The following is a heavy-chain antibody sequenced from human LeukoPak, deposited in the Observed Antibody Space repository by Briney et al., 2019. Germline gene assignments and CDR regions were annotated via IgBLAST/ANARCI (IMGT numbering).Heavy chain of an antibody. J-gene: IGHJ4*02. CDR3: ARARSGYLGY. Sequence: PGGSLRLSCEASGLTFDIYSMSWVRQAPGKGLEWVADISNSGGITMYADFVKGRFPISRDNSNSLLYLQMNNLTSDDGGVYYCARARSGYLGYWGQGALVTVSS. CDR2: ISNSGGIT. D-gene: IGHD3-3*01. V-gene: IGHV3-23*01. CDR1: GLTFDIYS.